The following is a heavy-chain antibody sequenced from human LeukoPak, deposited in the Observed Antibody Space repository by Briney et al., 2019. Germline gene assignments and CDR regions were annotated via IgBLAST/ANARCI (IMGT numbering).Heavy chain of an antibody. Sequence: PSETLSLTCAVYGGSFSSYYWSWIRQPPGKGLEWIGEINHSGSTNYNPSLKSRVTISVDTSKNQFSLKLSSVTAADTAVYYCARLALFTIFAAAPGDYWGQGTLVTVSS. CDR3: ARLALFTIFAAAPGDY. CDR1: GGSFSSYY. D-gene: IGHD3-3*01. J-gene: IGHJ4*02. CDR2: INHSGST. V-gene: IGHV4-34*01.